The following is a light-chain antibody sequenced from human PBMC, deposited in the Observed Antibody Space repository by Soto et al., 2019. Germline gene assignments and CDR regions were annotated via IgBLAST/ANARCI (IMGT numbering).Light chain of an antibody. CDR3: SSNAGSNNLV. CDR2: EVS. J-gene: IGLJ2*01. CDR1: SSDVGGYNY. V-gene: IGLV2-8*01. Sequence: QSALTQPPSASGSPGQSVTISCTGTSSDVGGYNYVSWYQQHPGKAPKVMIYEVSKRPSGVPDSFSGSKSGNTASLTVSGIQAEDEADYYCSSNAGSNNLVFGGGTKLTVL.